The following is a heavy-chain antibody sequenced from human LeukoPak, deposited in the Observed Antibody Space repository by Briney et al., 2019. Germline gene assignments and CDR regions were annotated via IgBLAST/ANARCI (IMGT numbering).Heavy chain of an antibody. J-gene: IGHJ3*02. D-gene: IGHD1-26*01. CDR1: GYTFTSYY. CDR2: INPSGGST. CDR3: ASRSGSYFSVGAFDI. V-gene: IGHV1-46*01. Sequence: ASVKVSCKASGYTFTSYYMHWVRQAPGQGLEWMGIINPSGGSTSYAQKFQGRVTMTRDTSTSTVYMELSSLRSEDTAVYYCASRSGSYFSVGAFDIWGQGTMVTVSS.